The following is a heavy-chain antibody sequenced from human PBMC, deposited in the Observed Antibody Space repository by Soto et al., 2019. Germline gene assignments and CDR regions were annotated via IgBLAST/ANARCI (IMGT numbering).Heavy chain of an antibody. D-gene: IGHD6-13*01. CDR2: VHSSGST. Sequence: SETLSLTCTVSGASISSYYWSWNRQPPGKGLEWIGYVHSSGSTNYNPSLKSRLTISMDTSKSQFSLTLSSVTAADSAVYYCARHNIATAGSYSYHYMDVWGKGTTVTVSS. CDR1: GASISSYY. V-gene: IGHV4-59*08. CDR3: ARHNIATAGSYSYHYMDV. J-gene: IGHJ6*03.